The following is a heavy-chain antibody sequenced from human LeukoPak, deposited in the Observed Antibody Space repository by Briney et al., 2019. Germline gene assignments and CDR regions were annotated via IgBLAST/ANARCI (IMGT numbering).Heavy chain of an antibody. CDR2: ISSSSSTI. CDR3: ARDYYSSPTALDY. D-gene: IGHD6-13*01. J-gene: IGHJ4*02. Sequence: PGGSLRLSCAASGFTFSSYSMNWVRQAPGKGLEWVSYISSSSSTIYYADSVKGRFTISRDNAKNSLYLQMNSLRAEDTAVYYCARDYYSSPTALDYWGQGTLVTVSS. CDR1: GFTFSSYS. V-gene: IGHV3-48*01.